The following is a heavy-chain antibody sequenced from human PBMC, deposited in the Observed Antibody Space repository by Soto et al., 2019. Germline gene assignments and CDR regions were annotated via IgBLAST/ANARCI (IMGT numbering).Heavy chain of an antibody. CDR2: IYSGGST. V-gene: IGHV3-53*02. J-gene: IGHJ6*02. CDR1: GFTVSSNY. CDR3: ARASRQGYYYYYGMDV. Sequence: EVQLVETGGGLIQPGGSLRLSCAASGFTVSSNYMSWVRQAPGKGLEWVSVIYSGGSTYYADSVKGRFTISRDNSKNTLYLQMNSLRAEDTAVYYCARASRQGYYYYYGMDVWGQGTTVTVSS.